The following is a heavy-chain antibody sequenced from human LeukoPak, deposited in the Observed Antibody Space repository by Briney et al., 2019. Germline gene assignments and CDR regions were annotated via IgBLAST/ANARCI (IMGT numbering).Heavy chain of an antibody. D-gene: IGHD3-10*01. J-gene: IGHJ5*02. CDR2: INPNSDVT. CDR3: ARGHGSGSYYTPFDP. V-gene: IGHV1-2*02. Sequence: GASVKVSCKASGYTFTGYYMHWVRQAPGQGLQWMGWINPNSDVTNYAQKFQGRVTMTRDTSISTAYMELSRLRSDDTAVYYCARGHGSGSYYTPFDPWGQGTLVTVSS. CDR1: GYTFTGYY.